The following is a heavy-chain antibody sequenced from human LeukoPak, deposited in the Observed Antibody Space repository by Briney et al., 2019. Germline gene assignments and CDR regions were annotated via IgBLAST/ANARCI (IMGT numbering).Heavy chain of an antibody. CDR2: IYHSGST. D-gene: IGHD5-12*01. V-gene: IGHV4-30-2*01. CDR1: GGSISSGGYS. CDR3: ARQYSGYDGFDY. J-gene: IGHJ4*02. Sequence: SQTLSLTCAVSGGSISSGGYSWSWIRQPPGKGLEWIGYIYHSGSTYYNPSLKSRVTISVDRSKNQFSLKLSSVTAADTAVYYCARQYSGYDGFDYWGQGTLVTVSS.